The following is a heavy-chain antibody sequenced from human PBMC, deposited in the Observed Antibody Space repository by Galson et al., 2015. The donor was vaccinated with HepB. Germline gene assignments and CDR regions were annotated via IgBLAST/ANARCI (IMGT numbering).Heavy chain of an antibody. D-gene: IGHD6-19*01. CDR1: GYAFRHYY. J-gene: IGHJ3*02. V-gene: IGHV1-2*02. CDR3: ARSSLYQWNGYDAFDI. Sequence: SVKVSCKASGYAFRHYYIHWVRQAPGQGLEWMGWVNPNDGGADYAQRLQGRVTLTGDTSISTAYMELSDMKSADTAVYYCARSSLYQWNGYDAFDIWGQGTLVTVSS. CDR2: VNPNDGGA.